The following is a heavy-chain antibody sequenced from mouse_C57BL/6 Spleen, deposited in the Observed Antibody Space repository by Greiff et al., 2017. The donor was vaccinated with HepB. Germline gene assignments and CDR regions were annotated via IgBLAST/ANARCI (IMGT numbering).Heavy chain of an antibody. D-gene: IGHD1-1*01. CDR1: GYTFTDYY. CDR2: INPYNGGT. V-gene: IGHV1-19*01. Sequence: VHVKQSGPVLVKPGASVKMSCKASGYTFTDYYMNWVKQSHGKSLEWIGVINPYNGGTSYNQKFKGKATLTVDKSSSTAYMELNSLTSEDSAVYYCARYYGSNWYFDVWGTGTTVTVSS. CDR3: ARYYGSNWYFDV. J-gene: IGHJ1*03.